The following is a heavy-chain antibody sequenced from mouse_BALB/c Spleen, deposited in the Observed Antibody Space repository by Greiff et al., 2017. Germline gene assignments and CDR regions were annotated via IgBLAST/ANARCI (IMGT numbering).Heavy chain of an antibody. CDR2: ISYDGSN. J-gene: IGHJ4*01. CDR3: ARDTAYYAMDY. V-gene: IGHV3-6*02. CDR1: GYSITSGYY. Sequence: DVKLQESGPGLVKPSQSLSLTCSVTGYSITSGYYWNWIRQFPGNKLEWMGYISYDGSNNYNPSLKNRISITRDTSKNQFFLKLNSVTTEDTATYYCARDTAYYAMDYWGQGTSVTVSS. D-gene: IGHD1-2*01.